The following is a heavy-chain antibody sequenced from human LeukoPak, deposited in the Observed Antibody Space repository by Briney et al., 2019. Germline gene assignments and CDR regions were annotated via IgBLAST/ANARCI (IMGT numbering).Heavy chain of an antibody. V-gene: IGHV1-69*13. CDR1: GGTFSSYA. J-gene: IGHJ4*02. CDR2: IIPIFGTA. D-gene: IGHD6-19*01. Sequence: SVKVSCKASGGTFSSYAISWVRQAPGQGLEWMGGIIPIFGTANYAQKFQGRVTITADESTSTAYMELSSLRSEDTAVYYCASYLESIAVAGTLPPNAFDYWGQGTLVTVSS. CDR3: ASYLESIAVAGTLPPNAFDY.